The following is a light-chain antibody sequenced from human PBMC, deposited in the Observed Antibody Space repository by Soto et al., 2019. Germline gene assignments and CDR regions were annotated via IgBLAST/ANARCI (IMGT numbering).Light chain of an antibody. Sequence: DIQMNPSPSTLSASVGDRVTITCRASQSISSWLAWYQQKPGKAPKLLIYDASSLESGVPSRFSGSGSGTEFTLTITSLQPDDFATYYCQQYNSYPWTFGQGTKVDI. CDR1: QSISSW. V-gene: IGKV1-5*01. CDR2: DAS. J-gene: IGKJ1*01. CDR3: QQYNSYPWT.